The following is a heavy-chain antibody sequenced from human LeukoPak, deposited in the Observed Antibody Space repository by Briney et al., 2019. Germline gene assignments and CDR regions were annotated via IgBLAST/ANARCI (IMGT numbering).Heavy chain of an antibody. Sequence: GGTLRLSCSASGFTFTTYGMNWVRQAPGKGLEWVSYISSSGSTIYYADSVKGRFTISRDNAKNSLYLQMNSLRAEDTAVYYCARGGSLGELLFPLDYWGQGTLVTVSS. CDR1: GFTFTTYG. D-gene: IGHD3-10*01. CDR3: ARGGSLGELLFPLDY. V-gene: IGHV3-48*04. J-gene: IGHJ4*02. CDR2: ISSSGSTI.